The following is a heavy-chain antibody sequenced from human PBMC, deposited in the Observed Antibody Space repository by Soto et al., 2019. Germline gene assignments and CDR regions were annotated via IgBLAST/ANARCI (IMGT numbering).Heavy chain of an antibody. V-gene: IGHV1-18*01. CDR2: ISAYNGNT. J-gene: IGHJ5*02. Sequence: EASVKVSCKASGYTFTSYGISWVRQAPGQGLEWMGWISAYNGNTNYAQKLQGRVTMTTDTSTSTAYMELRSLRSDDTAVYYCARGGDYYDSSGYSWFDPWGQGTLVTVSS. CDR1: GYTFTSYG. D-gene: IGHD3-22*01. CDR3: ARGGDYYDSSGYSWFDP.